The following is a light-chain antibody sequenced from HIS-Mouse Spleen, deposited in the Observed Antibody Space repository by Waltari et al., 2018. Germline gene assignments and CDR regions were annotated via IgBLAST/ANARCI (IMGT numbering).Light chain of an antibody. CDR1: SSDVGGYNY. Sequence: QSALTQPRSVSGSPGQSVTISCTGTSSDVGGYNYVSCYQQHPGKAPKLMSYDVSKRPAGVHDRFSGSKSGHTASLTISGLQAEDEADYYCCSYAGSYTYVFGTGTKVTVL. V-gene: IGLV2-11*01. CDR3: CSYAGSYTYV. J-gene: IGLJ1*01. CDR2: DVS.